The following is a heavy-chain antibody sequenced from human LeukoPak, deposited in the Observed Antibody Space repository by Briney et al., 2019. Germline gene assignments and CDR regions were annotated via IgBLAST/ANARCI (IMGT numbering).Heavy chain of an antibody. D-gene: IGHD2-2*01. CDR2: IWYDGSNK. CDR1: GFTFSNYG. Sequence: PGGSLRLSCVASGFTFSNYGMHWVRQAPGKGLEWVAVIWYDGSNKYYADSVKGRFTISRDNSKNTLYLQLNDLRAEDTAVYYCARVNLNSSTRFNFDYWGQGTLVTVSS. J-gene: IGHJ4*02. CDR3: ARVNLNSSTRFNFDY. V-gene: IGHV3-33*01.